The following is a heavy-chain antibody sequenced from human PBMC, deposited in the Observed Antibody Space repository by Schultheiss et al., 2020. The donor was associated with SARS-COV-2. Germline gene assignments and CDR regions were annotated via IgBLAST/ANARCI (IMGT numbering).Heavy chain of an antibody. CDR3: AKEVNHYYYFAMDV. CDR1: GFTFSSYA. CDR2: ISGSGGTT. Sequence: GGSLRLSCAASGFTFSSYAMSWVRQAPGKGLEWVSVISGSGGTTRYADSVVGRFTISRDNSKNTLYLQMNSLRVEDTAIYYCAKEVNHYYYFAMDVWGQGTTVTVSS. V-gene: IGHV3-23*01. J-gene: IGHJ6*02.